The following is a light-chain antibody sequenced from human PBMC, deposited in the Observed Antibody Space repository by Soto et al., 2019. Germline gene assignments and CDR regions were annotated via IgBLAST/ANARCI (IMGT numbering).Light chain of an antibody. CDR2: EAS. J-gene: IGKJ4*01. CDR1: QGIRKD. V-gene: IGKV1-6*01. CDR3: QQYYHYPLT. Sequence: AIQLTPSASSLSASVGHRVTITCRGSQGIRKDLGWYQQKPGEAPKLLIYEASSLKSGVPSRFSGSGSGTDFTLTISSLQPEDFVTYYCQQYYHYPLTFGGGTKVEIK.